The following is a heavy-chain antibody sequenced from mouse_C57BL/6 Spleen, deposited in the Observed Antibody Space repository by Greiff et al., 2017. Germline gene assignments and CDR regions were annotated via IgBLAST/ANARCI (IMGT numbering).Heavy chain of an antibody. J-gene: IGHJ4*01. CDR2: INPSSGYT. D-gene: IGHD4-1*01. CDR3: ARPTGSYDYAMGY. CDR1: GYTFTSYT. V-gene: IGHV1-4*01. Sequence: QVQLQQSGAELARPGASVKMSCKASGYTFTSYTMHWVKQRPGQGLEWIGYINPSSGYTKYNQKFKDKATLTADKSSSTAYMQLSSLTSEDSAVCYCARPTGSYDYAMGYWGQGASVTVSS.